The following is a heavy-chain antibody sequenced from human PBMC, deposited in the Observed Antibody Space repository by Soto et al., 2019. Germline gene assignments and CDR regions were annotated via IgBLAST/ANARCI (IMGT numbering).Heavy chain of an antibody. Sequence: PGGSLRLSCAASGFTVSSNYMSWVRQAPGKGLEWVSVIYSGGSTYYADSAKGRFTISRDNSENTLYLQMNSLRAEDTAVYYCARTCSGGTCSFDYGGQGTLGTVSS. J-gene: IGHJ4*02. CDR2: IYSGGST. CDR3: ARTCSGGTCSFDY. V-gene: IGHV3-66*01. D-gene: IGHD2-15*01. CDR1: GFTVSSNY.